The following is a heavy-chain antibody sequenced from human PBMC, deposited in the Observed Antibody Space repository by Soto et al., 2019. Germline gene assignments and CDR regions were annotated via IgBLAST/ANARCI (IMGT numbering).Heavy chain of an antibody. CDR1: GYTFTGYY. J-gene: IGHJ5*02. CDR3: ARSRQYRYGSLGLDP. D-gene: IGHD5-18*01. Sequence: ASVKVSCKASGYTFTGYYMHWVRQAPGQGLEWMGWINPNSGGTNYAQKFQGRVTMTRDTSISTAYMELSRLRSDDTAVYYCARSRQYRYGSLGLDPWGQGTLGTVS. CDR2: INPNSGGT. V-gene: IGHV1-2*02.